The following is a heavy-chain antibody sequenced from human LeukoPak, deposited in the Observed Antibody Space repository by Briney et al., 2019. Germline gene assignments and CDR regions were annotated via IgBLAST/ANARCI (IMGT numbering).Heavy chain of an antibody. CDR1: GFTFSSYP. CDR3: AKELPPGIAVAGYYFDY. J-gene: IGHJ4*02. V-gene: IGHV3-23*01. Sequence: PGGSLRLSCAASGFTFSSYPMRRLPQAPGKGLKGVSAISGSGGSSYYADHVKGRFTISRDNSKNTLYLHMNSLRAEDTAVYYCAKELPPGIAVAGYYFDYWGQGTLVTVSS. D-gene: IGHD6-19*01. CDR2: ISGSGGSS.